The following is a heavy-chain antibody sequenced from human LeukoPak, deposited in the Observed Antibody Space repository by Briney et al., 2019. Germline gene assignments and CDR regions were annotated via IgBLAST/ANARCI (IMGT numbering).Heavy chain of an antibody. CDR2: IRSKAYGETT. D-gene: IGHD3-22*01. CDR3: SSYYDSSGYYRTPPAY. CDR1: AFTFGDCA. V-gene: IGHV3-49*03. J-gene: IGHJ4*02. Sequence: GGSLRLSCTTSAFTFGDCAVSWFRQAPGKGLQWVGFIRSKAYGETTEYAASVKGRFTIPRDDSKSIAYLEMDSLKTEDTAVYYCSSYYDSSGYYRTPPAYWGQGTLVTVSS.